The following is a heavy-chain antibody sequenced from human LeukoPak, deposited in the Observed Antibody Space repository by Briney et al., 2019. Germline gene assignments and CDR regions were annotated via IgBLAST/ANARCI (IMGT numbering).Heavy chain of an antibody. J-gene: IGHJ4*02. CDR1: GFTFSSYW. D-gene: IGHD3-22*01. CDR2: IKQDGREK. CDR3: ASALTYYYDSSGYYDDY. V-gene: IGHV3-7*01. Sequence: GGSLRLSCAASGFTFSSYWMSWVRQAPGKGLEWVANIKQDGREKYYVDSVKGRFTIPRDNAKNSLYLQMNSLRAEDTAVYYCASALTYYYDSSGYYDDYWGQGTLVTVSS.